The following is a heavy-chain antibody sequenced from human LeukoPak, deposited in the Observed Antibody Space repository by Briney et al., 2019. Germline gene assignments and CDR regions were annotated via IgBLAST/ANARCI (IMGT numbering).Heavy chain of an antibody. CDR1: GSTFSSYG. V-gene: IGHV3-30*18. J-gene: IGHJ4*02. CDR3: AKDAHCSGGSCYSDY. CDR2: ISYDGSNK. Sequence: GGSLRLSCAASGSTFSSYGMHWVRQAPGKGREWVAVISYDGSNKYYADSVKGRFTISRDNSKNTLYLQMNSLRAEDTAVYYCAKDAHCSGGSCYSDYWGQGTLVTVSS. D-gene: IGHD2-15*01.